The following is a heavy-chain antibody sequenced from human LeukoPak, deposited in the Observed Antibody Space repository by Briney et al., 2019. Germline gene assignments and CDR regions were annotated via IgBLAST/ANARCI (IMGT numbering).Heavy chain of an antibody. V-gene: IGHV3-9*01. J-gene: IGHJ4*02. Sequence: SLRLSCAASGFTFDDYAMHWVRQAPGKGLEWVSGISWNSGSIGYADSVKGRFTISRDNAKNSLYLQMNSLRAEDTALYYCAKAHQNYGSGSYYIALDYWGQGTLVTVSS. CDR2: ISWNSGSI. CDR3: AKAHQNYGSGSYYIALDY. CDR1: GFTFDDYA. D-gene: IGHD3-10*01.